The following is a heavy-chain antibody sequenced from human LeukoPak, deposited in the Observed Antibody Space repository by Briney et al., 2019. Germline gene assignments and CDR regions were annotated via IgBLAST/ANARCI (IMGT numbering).Heavy chain of an antibody. Sequence: ASVKVSCKASGGTFSSYAISWVRQAPGQGLEWMGRIIPIFGTANYAQKFQGRVTITTDESTSTAYMELSSLRSEDTAVYYCARDPWGSEDPLDYWGQGTLVTVSS. J-gene: IGHJ4*02. CDR1: GGTFSSYA. CDR3: ARDPWGSEDPLDY. V-gene: IGHV1-69*05. D-gene: IGHD7-27*01. CDR2: IIPIFGTA.